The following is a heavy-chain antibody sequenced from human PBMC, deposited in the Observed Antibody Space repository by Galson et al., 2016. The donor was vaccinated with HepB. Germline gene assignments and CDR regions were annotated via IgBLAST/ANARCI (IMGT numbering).Heavy chain of an antibody. J-gene: IGHJ4*02. V-gene: IGHV1-69*04. CDR1: GDTFSSYT. D-gene: IGHD4-17*01. CDR2: IIPILGIA. Sequence: SVKVSCKASGDTFSSYTINWVRQAPGQGLEWMGRIIPILGIANYAQKFQGRVTITADKSTSTAYMELSSLRSEDTAVYYCAREEKYGAPGNWGQGTLVTVSS. CDR3: AREEKYGAPGN.